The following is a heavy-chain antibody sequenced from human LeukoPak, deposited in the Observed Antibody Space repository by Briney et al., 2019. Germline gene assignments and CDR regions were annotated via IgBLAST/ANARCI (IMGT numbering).Heavy chain of an antibody. CDR3: ARVGDRRYYDSSGYYG. CDR1: GFTFSSYA. V-gene: IGHV3-23*01. D-gene: IGHD3-22*01. J-gene: IGHJ4*02. CDR2: ISGSGGST. Sequence: GGSLRLSCAASGFTFSSYAMSWVRQAPGKGLEWVSAISGSGGSTYYADSVKGRFTISRDNSKNTLYLQMNSLRAEDTAVYYCARVGDRRYYDSSGYYGWGQGTLVTVSS.